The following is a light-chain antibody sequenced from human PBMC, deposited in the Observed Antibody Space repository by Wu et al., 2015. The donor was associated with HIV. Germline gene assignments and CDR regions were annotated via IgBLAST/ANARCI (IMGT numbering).Light chain of an antibody. V-gene: IGKV1-9*01. CDR1: QGISTD. CDR3: QQLNNYPIT. CDR2: PAS. Sequence: GDRVTITCRASQGISTDLAWYQQKPGKAPKLLIYPASTLQTAVPSRFSGSGSGTEFTLTISSLQSEDFATYYCQQLNNYPITFGQGTRLDIK. J-gene: IGKJ5*01.